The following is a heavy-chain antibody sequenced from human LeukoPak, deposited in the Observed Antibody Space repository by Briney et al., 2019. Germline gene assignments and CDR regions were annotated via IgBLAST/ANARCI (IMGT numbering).Heavy chain of an antibody. D-gene: IGHD6-13*01. J-gene: IGHJ4*02. V-gene: IGHV4-59*12. CDR3: ARDATAGNFDY. CDR1: GGSMSSYY. Sequence: SETLSLTCTFSGGSMSSYYWSWIRQPPGKGLEYIGYIYYTGSTYYNPSLKSRVTISVDTSKRQFSLRLSSVSAADTAVYYCARDATAGNFDYWGQGTLVTVSS. CDR2: IYYTGST.